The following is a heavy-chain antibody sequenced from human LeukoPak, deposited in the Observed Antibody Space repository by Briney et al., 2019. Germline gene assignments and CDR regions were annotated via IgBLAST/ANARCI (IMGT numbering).Heavy chain of an antibody. CDR1: GYTFTSSYD. CDR2: MNPYSGIT. D-gene: IGHD6-13*01. J-gene: IGHJ6*02. CDR3: ARENVNRGSSWGYDYFGMDV. Sequence: GASVKVSCKASGYTFTSSYDINWVRQAPGQGLEWMGWMNPYSGITGYPQKFQGRATMTRDTSISTAYMELSSLTSEDTAVYFCARENVNRGSSWGYDYFGMDVWGQGTAVTVSS. V-gene: IGHV1-8*01.